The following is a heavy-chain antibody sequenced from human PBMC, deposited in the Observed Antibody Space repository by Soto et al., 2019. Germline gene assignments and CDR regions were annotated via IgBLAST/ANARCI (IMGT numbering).Heavy chain of an antibody. CDR3: ARLPWADYGGIFDP. J-gene: IGHJ5*02. Sequence: GGSLRLSCEASGFTFSSYSIHWVRQAPGKGLEWVAVMSYNGNDKYYGDSVKGRFFVSRNNSRNILYLQMNNLRPEDTAVYYSARLPWADYGGIFDPWGQGTLVTVSS. CDR1: GFTFSSYS. D-gene: IGHD4-17*01. CDR2: MSYNGNDK. V-gene: IGHV3-30-3*01.